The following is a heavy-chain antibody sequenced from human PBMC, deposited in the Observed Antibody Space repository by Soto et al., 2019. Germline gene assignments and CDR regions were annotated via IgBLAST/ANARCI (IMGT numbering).Heavy chain of an antibody. CDR3: ARPLRFLEWAHGMDV. CDR2: ISYDGSNK. CDR1: GFTFSSYA. V-gene: IGHV3-30-3*01. Sequence: GESLKISCAASGFTFSSYAMHWVRQAPGKGLEWVAVISYDGSNKYYADSVKGRFTISRDNSKNTLYLQMNSLRAEDTAVYYCARPLRFLEWAHGMDVWGQGTTVTVSS. D-gene: IGHD3-3*01. J-gene: IGHJ6*02.